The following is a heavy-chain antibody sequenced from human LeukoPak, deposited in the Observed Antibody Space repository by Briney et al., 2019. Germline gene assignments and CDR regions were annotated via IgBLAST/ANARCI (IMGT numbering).Heavy chain of an antibody. Sequence: SVKVSCKAFGGSFSSEAISWVRQAPGQGLEWMGGVIPIFGTANYAQKFQGRVTITTDESTSTAYMEVSSLRSEDTAVYYCGRKAGDCGGGSCYSIDYWGQGTLVTVSS. D-gene: IGHD2-15*01. CDR2: VIPIFGTA. CDR1: GGSFSSEA. CDR3: GRKAGDCGGGSCYSIDY. V-gene: IGHV1-69*05. J-gene: IGHJ4*02.